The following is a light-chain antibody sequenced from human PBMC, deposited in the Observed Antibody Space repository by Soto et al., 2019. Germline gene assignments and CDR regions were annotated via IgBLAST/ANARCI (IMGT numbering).Light chain of an antibody. CDR1: QSVSSY. J-gene: IGKJ1*01. V-gene: IGKV3-11*01. CDR3: QQYNNWPRT. CDR2: DAS. Sequence: EILFTQSPATLSLSPGERATLSCRASQSVSSYLAWYQQKPGQAPRLLIYDASNRATGIPARFSGSGSGTDFTLALSRLEPEDFEVYYCQQYNNWPRTFGQGTKVDIK.